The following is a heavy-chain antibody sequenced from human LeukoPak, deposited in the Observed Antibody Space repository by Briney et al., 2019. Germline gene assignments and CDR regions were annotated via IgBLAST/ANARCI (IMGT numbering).Heavy chain of an antibody. J-gene: IGHJ4*02. CDR2: INSDGSTT. CDR1: GLTFSSFW. D-gene: IGHD2-2*01. V-gene: IGHV3-74*01. CDR3: ARGYYSASRIDY. Sequence: QPGGSLRLSCAASGLTFSSFWMHWVRRAPGKGLEWVSRINSDGSTTTYADSVKGRLTISRDNAKNTLYLQMNSLRAEDTAVYYCARGYYSASRIDYWGQGALVTISS.